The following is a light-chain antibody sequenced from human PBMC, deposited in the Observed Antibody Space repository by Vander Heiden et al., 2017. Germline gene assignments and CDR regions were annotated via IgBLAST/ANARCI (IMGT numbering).Light chain of an antibody. CDR2: DDG. Sequence: SYVLTKPPSVSVAPGQTARITCGGNNIGSKSVHWYQQKAGQAPVLVVYDDGDQPSGIPERFSGSNSGNPATLAISRVEAGDEADYYCQVWDSSTDHLIFGGGTKLTVL. V-gene: IGLV3-21*02. CDR1: NIGSKS. J-gene: IGLJ2*01. CDR3: QVWDSSTDHLI.